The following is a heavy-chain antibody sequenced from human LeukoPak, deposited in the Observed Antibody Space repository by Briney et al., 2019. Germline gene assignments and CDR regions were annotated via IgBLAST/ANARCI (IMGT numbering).Heavy chain of an antibody. CDR1: GGTFSSYA. Sequence: SVKVSCKASGGTFSSYAISWVRQAPGQGLEWMGGIIPIFGTANYAQKFQGRVTITADESTSTAYMELSSLRSEDTAVYYCAKVRSSGYLYYFDYWGQGTLVTVSS. D-gene: IGHD3-22*01. CDR2: IIPIFGTA. CDR3: AKVRSSGYLYYFDY. V-gene: IGHV1-69*13. J-gene: IGHJ4*02.